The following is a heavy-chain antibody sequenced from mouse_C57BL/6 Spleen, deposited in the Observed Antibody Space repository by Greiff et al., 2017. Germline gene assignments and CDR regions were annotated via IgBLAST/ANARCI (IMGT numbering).Heavy chain of an antibody. Sequence: QVQLQQPGAELVKPGASVKMSCKASGYTFTSYWITWVKQRPGQGLEWIGDIYPGSGSTNYNEKFKSKATLTVDTSSSTAYMQLSSLTSEDSAVYYCARPDYGSSDPGDWGQGTTLTVSS. V-gene: IGHV1-55*01. J-gene: IGHJ2*01. D-gene: IGHD1-1*01. CDR3: ARPDYGSSDPGD. CDR1: GYTFTSYW. CDR2: IYPGSGST.